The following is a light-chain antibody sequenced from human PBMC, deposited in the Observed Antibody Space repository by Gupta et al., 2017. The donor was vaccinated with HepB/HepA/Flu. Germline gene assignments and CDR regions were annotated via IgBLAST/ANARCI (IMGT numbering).Light chain of an antibody. CDR3: HQYGTSPWT. J-gene: IGKJ1*01. CDR2: AAS. Sequence: EIVLTQSPGTLSLSPGESATLSCSASQSVTSSYLAWYQQKPGQAPRLLIYAASSRATGIPDRFSGSGSGTDFTLTIRRLEPDDFAVYHCHQYGTSPWTFGQGTKVEIK. CDR1: QSVTSSY. V-gene: IGKV3-20*01.